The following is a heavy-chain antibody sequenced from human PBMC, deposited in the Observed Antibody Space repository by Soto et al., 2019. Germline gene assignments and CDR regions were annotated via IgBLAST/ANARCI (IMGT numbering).Heavy chain of an antibody. J-gene: IGHJ3*02. Sequence: GASVKVSCKASGGTFSSYAISWVRQAPGQGLEWMGGIIPIFGTANYAQKFQGRVTITADESTSIAYMELSSLRSEDTAVYYCARGLELRWSAFDIWGQGTMVTVSS. V-gene: IGHV1-69*13. CDR1: GGTFSSYA. D-gene: IGHD1-7*01. CDR2: IIPIFGTA. CDR3: ARGLELRWSAFDI.